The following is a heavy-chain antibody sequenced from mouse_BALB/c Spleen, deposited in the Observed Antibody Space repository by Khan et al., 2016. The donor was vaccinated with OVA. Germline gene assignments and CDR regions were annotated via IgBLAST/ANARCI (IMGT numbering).Heavy chain of an antibody. CDR3: ARSGTGSFAY. CDR2: IYPGSGNT. CDR1: GYTFTDYY. D-gene: IGHD4-1*01. J-gene: IGHJ3*01. Sequence: QMQLQQSGAELARPGASVKLSCKASGYTFTDYYLNWVKQRTGQGLEWIGDIYPGSGNTYYNERFKGKATLTADKSSSTAYLPLSSLTAEDSAVYFCARSGTGSFAYWGQGTLVTVSA. V-gene: IGHV1-77*01.